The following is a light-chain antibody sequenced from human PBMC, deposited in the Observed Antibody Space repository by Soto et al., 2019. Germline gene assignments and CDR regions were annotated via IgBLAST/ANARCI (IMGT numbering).Light chain of an antibody. CDR2: EAS. J-gene: IGKJ1*01. V-gene: IGKV1-5*03. Sequence: DIQMTQSPSTLSSSVGDRVTITCRASQSISSWLAWYQQKPGKAPKLLIYEASSSEIGVPPRFSGSGFGTEFTLTISSLQPDDFAAYYCQHYRESSTFGPGTRLEIK. CDR3: QHYRESST. CDR1: QSISSW.